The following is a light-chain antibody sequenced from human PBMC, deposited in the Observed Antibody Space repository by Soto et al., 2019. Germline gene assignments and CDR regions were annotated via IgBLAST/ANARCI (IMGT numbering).Light chain of an antibody. V-gene: IGKV1-13*02. CDR3: QQYNSYWGT. CDR2: DAS. J-gene: IGKJ1*01. Sequence: AIQMTQSPSSLSASVGDRVTITCRASQGIRNDLGWYQQKPGKAPKLLISDASSLERGVPSRFSGSGSGTEFTLTISGLQPDDFATYYCQQYNSYWGTFGQGTKVDIK. CDR1: QGIRND.